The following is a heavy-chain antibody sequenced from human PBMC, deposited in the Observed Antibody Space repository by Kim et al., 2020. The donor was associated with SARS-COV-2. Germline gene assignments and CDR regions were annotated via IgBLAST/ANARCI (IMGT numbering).Heavy chain of an antibody. J-gene: IGHJ6*02. D-gene: IGHD1-26*01. Sequence: GGSLRLSCFASGFTFSHYCMSWVRQAPGKGLEWVASISQDEGDKYYVDSVRGRFTVSRDNAKNSLYLEMRSLRVEDTARYYCARDMGGYYGFYYFGLDVWGQGTTVAVSS. CDR1: GFTFSHYC. CDR2: ISQDEGDK. CDR3: ARDMGGYYGFYYFGLDV. V-gene: IGHV3-7*03.